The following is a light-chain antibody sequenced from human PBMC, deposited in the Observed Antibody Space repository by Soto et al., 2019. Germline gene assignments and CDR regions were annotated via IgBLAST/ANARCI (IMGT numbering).Light chain of an antibody. CDR3: QQYNNWRT. CDR2: GAS. Sequence: EIVMTQAPATLSVSPRERAALSCRASQSVSSNLAGYQQKPGQAPRLLIYGASTRATGIPARFSGSGSGTEFTLTISSLQYEDFAVYYCQQYNNWRTFGQGTKVEIK. V-gene: IGKV3-15*01. CDR1: QSVSSN. J-gene: IGKJ1*01.